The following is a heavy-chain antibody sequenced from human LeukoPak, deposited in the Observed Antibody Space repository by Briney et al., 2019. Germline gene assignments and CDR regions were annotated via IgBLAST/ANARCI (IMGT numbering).Heavy chain of an antibody. CDR1: GFTFSSSW. CDR3: ARDPCHGALDY. J-gene: IGHJ4*02. Sequence: GSLRLSCVASGFTFSSSWMSWVRRAPGKGLEWVANIKQDGTEEYYVDSVRGRFSISKDNAKNSLYLQMNSLRAEDTAVYYCARDPCHGALDYWGQGALVTVSS. V-gene: IGHV3-7*03. D-gene: IGHD2-2*01. CDR2: IKQDGTEE.